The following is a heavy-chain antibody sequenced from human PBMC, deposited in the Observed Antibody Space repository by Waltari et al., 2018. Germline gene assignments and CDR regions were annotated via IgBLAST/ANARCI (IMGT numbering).Heavy chain of an antibody. Sequence: QLQLQESGPGLVKPSETLSLTCSVSGASITNSNSYWSWIRQPPRTGVEWIGSIYYSGSTYSSPALKSRVTISLDTSKNQLSLKVSSVTVADTAIYFCARNMESPYNAPYYFYYMDVWGKGTTVTVSS. CDR2: IYYSGST. J-gene: IGHJ6*03. V-gene: IGHV4-39*01. D-gene: IGHD3-10*01. CDR1: GASITNSNSY. CDR3: ARNMESPYNAPYYFYYMDV.